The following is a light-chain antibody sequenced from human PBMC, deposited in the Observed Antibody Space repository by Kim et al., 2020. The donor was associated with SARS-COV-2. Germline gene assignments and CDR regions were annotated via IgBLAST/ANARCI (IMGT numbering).Light chain of an antibody. Sequence: LAPGERGTLSCRASQSVSSSYLAWYQQKPGQAHRLLIYGASRRATGIPDRFSGSGSGTDFTLTISRLEPEDVAVYYCQQYGSSWTFGQGTKVDIK. CDR1: QSVSSSY. J-gene: IGKJ1*01. CDR2: GAS. V-gene: IGKV3-20*01. CDR3: QQYGSSWT.